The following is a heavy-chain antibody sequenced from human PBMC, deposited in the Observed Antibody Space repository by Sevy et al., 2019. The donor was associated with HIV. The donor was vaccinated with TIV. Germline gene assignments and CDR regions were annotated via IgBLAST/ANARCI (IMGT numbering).Heavy chain of an antibody. CDR1: SGSISSYY. D-gene: IGHD5-12*01. Sequence: LPETLSLTCTVSSGSISSYYWSWIRQPPGKGLEYIGYIHSSGTTNYNPSLKSRVTISVDTSKNQFSLNLGSVTAADTAVYYCTRAPPVRSGDDSLNWFDPWGQGTLVTVSS. CDR3: TRAPPVRSGDDSLNWFDP. V-gene: IGHV4-59*01. J-gene: IGHJ5*02. CDR2: IHSSGTT.